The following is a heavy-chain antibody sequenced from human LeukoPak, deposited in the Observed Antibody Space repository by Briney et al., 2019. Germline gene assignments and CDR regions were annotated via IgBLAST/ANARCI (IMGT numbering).Heavy chain of an antibody. CDR2: ISGSGTGT. Sequence: GGXXRLSCAASGFTFSSSAMSWVRQAPGKGLYWVSAISGSGTGTYYADSVKGRFTISRDNSKNTLYLQMNSLRAEDTAVYYCAKEGGTGTRFDYWGQGTLVTVSS. V-gene: IGHV3-23*01. D-gene: IGHD1-7*01. CDR1: GFTFSSSA. CDR3: AKEGGTGTRFDY. J-gene: IGHJ4*02.